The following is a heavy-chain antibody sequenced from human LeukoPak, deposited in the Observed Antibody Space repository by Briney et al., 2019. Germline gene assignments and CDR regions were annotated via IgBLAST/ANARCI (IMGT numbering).Heavy chain of an antibody. CDR3: PRDLSFRH. Sequence: SEALSLTCAVYGGSFSGYYYSWVRQPPGKGLEWIGEINDSGGTNYNPSLKSRVSMSADTSKNQFSLKLSSVTVADTAVYYSPRDLSFRHWGQGTLVTVSS. CDR2: INDSGGT. D-gene: IGHD2/OR15-2a*01. J-gene: IGHJ4*02. CDR1: GGSFSGYY. V-gene: IGHV4-34*10.